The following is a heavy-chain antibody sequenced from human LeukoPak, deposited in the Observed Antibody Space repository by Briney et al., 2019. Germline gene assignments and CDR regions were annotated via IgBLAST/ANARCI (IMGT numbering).Heavy chain of an antibody. CDR1: GFTFSSYA. D-gene: IGHD3-10*01. J-gene: IGHJ4*02. CDR3: GSRSGSYEYTLQQFDY. V-gene: IGHV3-23*01. Sequence: PGGSLRLSCAASGFTFSSYAMSWVRQAPGKGLEWVSAISGSGGRTYYEDSVKGRFTISRDNSKNTLYLQMNSLRAEDTAVYYCGSRSGSYEYTLQQFDYWGQGTLVTVSS. CDR2: ISGSGGRT.